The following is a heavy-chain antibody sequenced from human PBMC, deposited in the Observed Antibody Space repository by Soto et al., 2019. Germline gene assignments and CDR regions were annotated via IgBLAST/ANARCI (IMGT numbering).Heavy chain of an antibody. CDR1: GGTFSSYA. V-gene: IGHV1-69*12. D-gene: IGHD2-21*02. Sequence: QVQLVQSGAEVKKPGSSVKVSCKACGGTFSSYAVSWVRQAPGQGLEWMGGIIPIFGTANYAQKFQGRVTITADESTSTAYMELSSLRSEDTAVYYCAYCGGDCDDYYYYGMDVWGQGTTVTVSS. CDR3: AYCGGDCDDYYYYGMDV. J-gene: IGHJ6*02. CDR2: IIPIFGTA.